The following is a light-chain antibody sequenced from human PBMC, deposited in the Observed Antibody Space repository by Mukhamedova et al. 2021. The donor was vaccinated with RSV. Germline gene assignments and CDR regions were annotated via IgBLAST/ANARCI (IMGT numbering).Light chain of an antibody. V-gene: IGKV1-5*03. CDR2: KEG. CDR3: QQYITYWT. J-gene: IGKJ1*01. Sequence: WYQRRGQGKAPKLLIEKEGNLERGVPSRFSGSGSGTEFTLTIRRRQTEEFATYFCQQYITYWTFGQGTKVEIK.